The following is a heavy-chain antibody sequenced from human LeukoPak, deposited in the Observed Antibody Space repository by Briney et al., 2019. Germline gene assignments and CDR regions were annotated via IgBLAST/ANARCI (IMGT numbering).Heavy chain of an antibody. CDR3: ASPPHSYGQPGLAFDI. Sequence: SVKVSCKASGGIFSSYAISWVRQAPGQGLEWMGRIIPILGIANYAQKFQGRVTITADKSTSTAYMELSSLRSEDTAVYYCASPPHSYGQPGLAFDIWGQGTMVTVSS. V-gene: IGHV1-69*04. CDR2: IIPILGIA. CDR1: GGIFSSYA. D-gene: IGHD5-18*01. J-gene: IGHJ3*02.